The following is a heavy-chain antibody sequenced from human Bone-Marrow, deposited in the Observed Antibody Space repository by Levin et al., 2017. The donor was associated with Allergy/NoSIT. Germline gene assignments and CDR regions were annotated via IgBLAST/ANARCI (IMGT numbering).Heavy chain of an antibody. CDR1: GFTFSSYA. D-gene: IGHD3-22*01. J-gene: IGHJ6*02. CDR2: ISGSGDST. Sequence: GGSLRLSCAASGFTFSSYAMSWVRQAPGKGLEWVSAISGSGDSTYYADSVEGRFTISRDNSKNTLYLQMNSLRAEDTAVYYCAKGTYYYDYSGYNAHYYYYAMDVWGQGTTVTVSS. CDR3: AKGTYYYDYSGYNAHYYYYAMDV. V-gene: IGHV3-23*01.